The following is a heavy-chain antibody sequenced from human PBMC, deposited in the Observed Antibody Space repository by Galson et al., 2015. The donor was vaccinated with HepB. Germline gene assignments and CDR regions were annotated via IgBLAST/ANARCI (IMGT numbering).Heavy chain of an antibody. CDR1: GNSFNYYA. V-gene: IGHV7-4-1*02. CDR3: ARDLGPMWGFLRLPFDS. D-gene: IGHD2-21*01. CDR2: INTNSGNP. J-gene: IGHJ4*02. Sequence: SVKVSCKASGNSFNYYAINWVRQAPGQGLEWMGWINTNSGNPTYAKDFAGRFVFSLDTSVSTTFLQISGLKTEDTAVYYCARDLGPMWGFLRLPFDSWVQGTLVTVSS.